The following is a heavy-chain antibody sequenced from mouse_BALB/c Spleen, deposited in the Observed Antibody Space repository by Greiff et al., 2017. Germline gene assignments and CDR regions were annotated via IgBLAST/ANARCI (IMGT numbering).Heavy chain of an antibody. CDR2: ISSGGSYT. CDR1: GFTFSSFG. J-gene: IGHJ4*01. CDR3: AKGGNYDAMDY. V-gene: IGHV5-9-3*01. D-gene: IGHD2-1*01. Sequence: EVQRVESGGGLVQPGGSRKLSCAASGFTFSSFGMHWVRQAPEKRLEWVATISSGGSYTYYPDSVKGRFTISRDNAKNTLYLQMSSLRSEDTAMYYCAKGGNYDAMDYWGQGTSVTVSS.